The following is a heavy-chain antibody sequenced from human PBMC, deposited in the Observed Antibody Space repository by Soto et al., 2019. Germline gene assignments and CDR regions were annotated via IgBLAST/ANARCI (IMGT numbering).Heavy chain of an antibody. Sequence: GFSFSIYGMHWVRRAPGKGLEWVAVISYDGRIERYADSVKGRLAISRDNSKNTLYLQMNSLRDEDTAVYYCARADLYYDVRSADDAFDIWGQGTTVTVSS. V-gene: IGHV3-30*19. D-gene: IGHD3-3*01. CDR3: ARADLYYDVRSADDAFDI. CDR2: ISYDGRIE. CDR1: GFSFSIYG. J-gene: IGHJ3*02.